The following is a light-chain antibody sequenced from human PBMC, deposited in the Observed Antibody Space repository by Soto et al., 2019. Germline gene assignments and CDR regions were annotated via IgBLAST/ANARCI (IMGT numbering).Light chain of an antibody. V-gene: IGLV2-23*01. CDR1: SSDVGRYYL. Sequence: QSALTQPASVSGSPGQSITISCTGTSSDVGRYYLVSWYQQLPVKAPKLMIYEGSERPSGVSDRFSGSQSGNTASLAISGRQAAAEADHDCGSYASSGTLLLGGGTTLTVL. CDR2: EGS. CDR3: GSYASSGTLL. J-gene: IGLJ2*01.